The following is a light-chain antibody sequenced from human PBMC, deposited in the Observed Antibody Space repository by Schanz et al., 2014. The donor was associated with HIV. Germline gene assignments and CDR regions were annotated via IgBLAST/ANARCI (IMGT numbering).Light chain of an antibody. CDR2: DAS. J-gene: IGKJ5*01. CDR1: QGISSY. CDR3: QQLNDYPIT. V-gene: IGKV1-9*01. Sequence: IQLTQSPSSLSASVGDRVTITCRASQGISSYLAWYQQKSEKAPKVLVYDASTLQNGVPSRFSGSGSGTDFTLTISSLQPEDFATYYCQQLNDYPITFGQGTRLEMK.